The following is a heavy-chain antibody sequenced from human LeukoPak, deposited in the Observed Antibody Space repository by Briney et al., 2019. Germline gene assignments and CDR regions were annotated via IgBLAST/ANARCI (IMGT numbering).Heavy chain of an antibody. CDR2: ISGSGGST. CDR1: GFTFSSYA. Sequence: GGSWRLSCAASGFTFSSYAMSWVRQAPGEGLEWVSAISGSGGSTYYADSVKGRFTISRDNSKNTLYLQMNSLRAEDTAVYYCARVPDGYNLGTYFDPWGQGTLVTVSS. V-gene: IGHV3-23*01. D-gene: IGHD5-24*01. CDR3: ARVPDGYNLGTYFDP. J-gene: IGHJ5*02.